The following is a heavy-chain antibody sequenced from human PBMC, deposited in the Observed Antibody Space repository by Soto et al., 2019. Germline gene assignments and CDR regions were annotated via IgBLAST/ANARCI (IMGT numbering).Heavy chain of an antibody. V-gene: IGHV3-33*01. CDR2: IWYDGSNK. CDR3: ARWSYLDY. Sequence: GGSLRLSCAASGFTFSSYGMHWVRQAPGKGLEWVAVIWYDGSNKYYADSVKGRFSISRDTSQSTLYLQMNSLRADDTAMYYCARWSYLDYRGQGTRVTVSS. D-gene: IGHD3-3*01. CDR1: GFTFSSYG. J-gene: IGHJ4*02.